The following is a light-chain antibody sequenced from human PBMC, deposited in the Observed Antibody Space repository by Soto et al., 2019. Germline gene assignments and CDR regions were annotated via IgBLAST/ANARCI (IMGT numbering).Light chain of an antibody. CDR1: QGIRSW. CDR2: AAS. CDR3: QQANSFPLT. V-gene: IGKV1-12*01. J-gene: IGKJ4*01. Sequence: DIQITQYPSSVSASVGDRVTITCRASQGIRSWLVWYQQKPGKAPQLLVYAASRLHTGVPSRFSGSGSGTDFTLTISSLQPEDFATYYCQQANSFPLTFGGVANVDIK.